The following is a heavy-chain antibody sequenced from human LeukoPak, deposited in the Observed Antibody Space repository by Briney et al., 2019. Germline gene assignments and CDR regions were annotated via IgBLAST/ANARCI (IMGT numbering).Heavy chain of an antibody. J-gene: IGHJ4*02. CDR3: VRDGFGTRGNYFDY. D-gene: IGHD3-10*01. CDR1: GFTVSSNY. V-gene: IGHV3-53*01. Sequence: GGSLRLSCEVSGFTVSSNYMSWVRQAPGKGLEWVSVIYNDGSTYYADSVRGRFTISRGNWKNTLDLQMNSLRAEDTAVYYCVRDGFGTRGNYFDYWGQGTLVTVS. CDR2: IYNDGST.